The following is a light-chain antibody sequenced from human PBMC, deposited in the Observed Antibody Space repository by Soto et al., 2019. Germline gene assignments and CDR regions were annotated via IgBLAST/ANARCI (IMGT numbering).Light chain of an antibody. CDR3: LQHSDYTFT. CDR2: SAS. V-gene: IGKV1-17*01. Sequence: DIQMTQSPSSLSASVGDRVIITCRASQVIRDALGWYQQKPGKVPKRLIYSASSLQNGVPSRFSGSGSEPVFTLTISSLQPEDFATDFCLQHSDYTFTFGQGTRLEI. J-gene: IGKJ2*01. CDR1: QVIRDA.